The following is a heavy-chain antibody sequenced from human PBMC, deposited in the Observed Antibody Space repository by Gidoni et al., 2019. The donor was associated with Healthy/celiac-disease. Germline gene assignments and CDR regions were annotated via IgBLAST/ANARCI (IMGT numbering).Heavy chain of an antibody. CDR1: GFTFSSYE. Sequence: EVRLVESGGGLVQPGGSLRLSCAASGFTFSSYEMNWVRQAPGKVLEWVSYMSSSGSTIYYADSVKGRFTISRDNAKNSLYLQMNSLRAEDTAVYYCAGGRRAFDIWGQGTMVTVSS. CDR2: MSSSGSTI. D-gene: IGHD3-16*01. V-gene: IGHV3-48*03. J-gene: IGHJ3*02. CDR3: AGGRRAFDI.